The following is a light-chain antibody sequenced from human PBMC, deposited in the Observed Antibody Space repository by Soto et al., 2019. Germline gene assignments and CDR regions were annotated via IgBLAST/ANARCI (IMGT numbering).Light chain of an antibody. CDR2: EAS. CDR1: QSLGTRS. V-gene: IGKV3-20*01. CDR3: QQYGRSVG. J-gene: IGKJ1*01. Sequence: EILLTQSPATLSLSPGERLTLSCRTSQSLGTRSLAWYQQKPGQAPSLLIYEASTRAPGTPDRFSGSGSGTDFTLTVSRLEPEDFAVYYCQQYGRSVGFGQGTKVEIK.